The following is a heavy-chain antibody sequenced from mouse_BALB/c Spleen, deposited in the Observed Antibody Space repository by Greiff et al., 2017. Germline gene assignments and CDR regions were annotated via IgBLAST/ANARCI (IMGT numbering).Heavy chain of an antibody. J-gene: IGHJ4*01. V-gene: IGHV1-54*01. Sequence: VKLMESGAELVRPGTSVKVSCKASGYAFTNYLIEWVKQRPGQGLEWIGVINPGSGGTNYNEKFKGKATLTADKSSSTAYMQLSSLTSDDSAVYFCARGEVDYYAMDYWGQGTSVTVSS. CDR2: INPGSGGT. CDR3: ARGEVDYYAMDY. D-gene: IGHD1-1*01. CDR1: GYAFTNYL.